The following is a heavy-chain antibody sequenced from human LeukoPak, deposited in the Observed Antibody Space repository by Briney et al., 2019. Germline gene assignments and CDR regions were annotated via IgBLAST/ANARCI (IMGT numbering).Heavy chain of an antibody. J-gene: IGHJ4*02. Sequence: PSETLSLTCTVSGGSISIYYWSWVRQPPGKGLEWIGYIYYSGSTNYNPSLKRRVTISVDTSKNQFSLKLSSVTAADTAVYYCARGDGWQQLVRYWGQGTLVTVSS. CDR2: IYYSGST. D-gene: IGHD6-13*01. CDR3: ARGDGWQQLVRY. CDR1: GGSISIYY. V-gene: IGHV4-59*01.